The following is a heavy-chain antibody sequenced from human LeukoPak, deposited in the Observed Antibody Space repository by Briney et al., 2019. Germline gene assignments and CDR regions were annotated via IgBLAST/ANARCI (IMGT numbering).Heavy chain of an antibody. Sequence: ASVKVSCKASGYTFTSYDINWVRQATGQGLEWMGWMNPNSGNTGYAQKFQGRVTMTRNTSISTAYMELSSLRSEDTAVYYCARTYSGSWYGYYYYYMDVWGKGTTVTVSS. J-gene: IGHJ6*03. CDR1: GYTFTSYD. CDR3: ARTYSGSWYGYYYYYMDV. V-gene: IGHV1-8*01. D-gene: IGHD6-13*01. CDR2: MNPNSGNT.